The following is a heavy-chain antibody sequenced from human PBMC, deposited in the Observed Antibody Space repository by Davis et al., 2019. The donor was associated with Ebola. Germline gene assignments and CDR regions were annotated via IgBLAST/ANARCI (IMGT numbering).Heavy chain of an antibody. CDR3: ARGSWYYYGSGSYYTYYGMDV. D-gene: IGHD3-10*01. CDR1: GFTFSNYW. V-gene: IGHV3-7*03. Sequence: GESLKIPCAASGFTFSNYWMSWVRQAPGQGLEWVANIKQDGSEKYYVDSVKGRFTISRDNSKNTLYLQMNSLRAEDTAVYYCARGSWYYYGSGSYYTYYGMDVWGQGTTVTVSS. J-gene: IGHJ6*02. CDR2: IKQDGSEK.